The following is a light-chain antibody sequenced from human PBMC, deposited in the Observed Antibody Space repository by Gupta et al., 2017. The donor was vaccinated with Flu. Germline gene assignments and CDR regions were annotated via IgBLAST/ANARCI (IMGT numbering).Light chain of an antibody. Sequence: GGNNIGRRSYHCYQQQPGRDPVLVVKDDSDRPSGVPARFSGSNSVNTAALTTSRVEAGDEADYYCQVLDTSSDHVVFGGGTKLTVL. CDR3: QVLDTSSDHVV. CDR2: DDS. CDR1: NIGRRS. J-gene: IGLJ3*02. V-gene: IGLV3-21*02.